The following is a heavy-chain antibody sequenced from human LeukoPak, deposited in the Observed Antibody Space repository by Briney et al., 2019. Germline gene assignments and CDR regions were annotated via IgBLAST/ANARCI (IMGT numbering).Heavy chain of an antibody. CDR2: ISSRGSTI. CDR3: ARDYYGSGSYGP. D-gene: IGHD3-10*01. J-gene: IGHJ5*02. CDR1: GFTFSSYE. Sequence: GGCLRLSCAASGFTFSSYEMNWVRQAPGKGPEWVSYISSRGSTIYYAESVKGRFTSSRDNAKNSLYLQMSSLRAEDTAVYYCARDYYGSGSYGPWGQGTLVTVSS. V-gene: IGHV3-48*03.